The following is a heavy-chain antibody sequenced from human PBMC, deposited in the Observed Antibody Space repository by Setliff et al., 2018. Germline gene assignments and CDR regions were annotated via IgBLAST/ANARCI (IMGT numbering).Heavy chain of an antibody. CDR3: ARDVTGSHSGRLDS. V-gene: IGHV1-46*01. J-gene: IGHJ4*02. D-gene: IGHD1-26*01. CDR1: GYTFTRYY. Sequence: ASVKVSCKASGYTFTRYYMYWVRQAPGQGLEWMGITNVSGGSASYAEKFQGRVTMTRDTSTSTIYMAVASLRSEDTAVYYCARDVTGSHSGRLDSWGQGTLVTVSS. CDR2: TNVSGGSA.